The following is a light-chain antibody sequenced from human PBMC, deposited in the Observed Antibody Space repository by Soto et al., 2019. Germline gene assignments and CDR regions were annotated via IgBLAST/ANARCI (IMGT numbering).Light chain of an antibody. CDR3: QQYGETPWT. J-gene: IGKJ1*01. CDR2: DVS. CDR1: QSVGSRY. Sequence: EVVLTQSPGTLSLSPGERATLSCRASQSVGSRYLAWYQRKPGQAPRLLIYDVSSRATGIPVRFSGSGSGTDFTLTISRLEPEDFAVYYCQQYGETPWTFGQGTKVEIK. V-gene: IGKV3-20*01.